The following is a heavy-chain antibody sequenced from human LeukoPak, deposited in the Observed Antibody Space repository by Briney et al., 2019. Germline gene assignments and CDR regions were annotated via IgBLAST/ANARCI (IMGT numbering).Heavy chain of an antibody. CDR3: ARDYYYYNSGSPLFDY. D-gene: IGHD3-10*01. J-gene: IGHJ4*02. V-gene: IGHV4-38-2*02. CDR2: IYHSGST. Sequence: PSETLSLTCTVSGYSISSGYYWGWIRQPPGKGLEWIGSIYHSGSTYYNPSLKSRVTISVDTSKNQFSLRLSSVTAADTAVYYCARDYYYYNSGSPLFDYWGQGTLVTVSS. CDR1: GYSISSGYY.